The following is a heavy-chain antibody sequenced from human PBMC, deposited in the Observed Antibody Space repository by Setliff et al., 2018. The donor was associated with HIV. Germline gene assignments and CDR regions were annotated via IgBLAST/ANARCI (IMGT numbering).Heavy chain of an antibody. D-gene: IGHD6-13*01. J-gene: IGHJ3*01. CDR3: ARHPGSTSNWYKGAFDF. Sequence: PSETLSLTCTVSGGSISSGYYYLSWIRQPAGKGLEWIGRLYTSGNTYYTPSVKSRVIISVDTSKNQFSLKVKSVTAADTAMYYCARHPGSTSNWYKGAFDFWGQGRMVTVSS. CDR2: LYTSGNT. CDR1: GGSISSGYYY. V-gene: IGHV4-61*02.